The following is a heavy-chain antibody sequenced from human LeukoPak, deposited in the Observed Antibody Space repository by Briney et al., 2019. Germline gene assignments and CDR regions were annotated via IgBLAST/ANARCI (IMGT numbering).Heavy chain of an antibody. J-gene: IGHJ4*02. V-gene: IGHV3-23*01. CDR2: ISGSGGST. CDR1: GFTFSSYA. D-gene: IGHD4-17*01. CDR3: AKVRGYGDYAPLAY. Sequence: PGGSLRLSRAASGFTFSSYAMSWVRQAPGKGLEWVSAISGSGGSTYYADSVKGRFTISRDNSKNTLYLQMNSLRAEDTAVYYCAKVRGYGDYAPLAYWGQGTLVTVSS.